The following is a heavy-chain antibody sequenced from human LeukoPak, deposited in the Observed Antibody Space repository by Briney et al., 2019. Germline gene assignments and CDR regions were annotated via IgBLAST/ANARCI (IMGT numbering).Heavy chain of an antibody. Sequence: GGSLRLSCAASGFTFSNYAMTWVRQAPGKGLEWVSAIGGSGSGTYYADSVKGRFTVSRDNSKSTLYLQMNSLRAEDTAVYYCARGAYYDFWSGYPDFDYWGQGTLVTVSS. CDR3: ARGAYYDFWSGYPDFDY. J-gene: IGHJ4*02. V-gene: IGHV3-23*01. CDR2: IGGSGSGT. CDR1: GFTFSNYA. D-gene: IGHD3-3*01.